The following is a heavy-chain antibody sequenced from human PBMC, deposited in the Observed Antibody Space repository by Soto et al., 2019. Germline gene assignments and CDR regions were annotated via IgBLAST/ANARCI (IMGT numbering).Heavy chain of an antibody. V-gene: IGHV3-11*01. J-gene: IGHJ3*02. D-gene: IGHD3-16*02. CDR3: ASDLMTFGAVNVQYEAFDI. Sequence: QVQLVESGGGLVKPGGSLRLSCAASGFTFTYYHMSWIRQAPGKGLEWISYISTSGSYIYYADSVKGRFTISRDNAKNSLYLQMNRLRGEDTAVYYCASDLMTFGAVNVQYEAFDIWGQGTKVTVSS. CDR1: GFTFTYYH. CDR2: ISTSGSYI.